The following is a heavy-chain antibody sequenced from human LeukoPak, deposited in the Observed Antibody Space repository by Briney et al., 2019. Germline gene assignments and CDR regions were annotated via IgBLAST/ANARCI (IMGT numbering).Heavy chain of an antibody. CDR3: ARDNAI. CDR1: GFTFSGYW. V-gene: IGHV3-7*04. J-gene: IGHJ4*02. Sequence: WRSLRLSCAASGFTFSGYWMSWVRQAPGKGLEWVANIKQDGTEKYYVDSVKGRFTISRDNAKNSLYLQMNSLRAEDTALYYYARDNAIWGQGTLVPVSS. CDR2: IKQDGTEK.